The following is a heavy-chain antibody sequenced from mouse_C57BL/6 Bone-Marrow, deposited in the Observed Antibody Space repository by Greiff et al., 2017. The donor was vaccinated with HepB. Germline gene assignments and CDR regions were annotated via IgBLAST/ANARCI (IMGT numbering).Heavy chain of an antibody. D-gene: IGHD1-1*01. CDR3: ANYYGRPWFAY. Sequence: EVKVVESGGGLVKPGGSLKLSCAASGFTFSDYGMHWVRQAPEKGLEWVAYISSGSSTIYYADTVKGRFTISRDNAKNTLFLQMTSLRSEDTAMYYCANYYGRPWFAYWGQGTLVTVSA. CDR2: ISSGSSTI. CDR1: GFTFSDYG. J-gene: IGHJ3*01. V-gene: IGHV5-17*01.